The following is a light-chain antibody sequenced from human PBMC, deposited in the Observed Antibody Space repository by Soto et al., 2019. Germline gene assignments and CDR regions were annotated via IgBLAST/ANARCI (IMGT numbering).Light chain of an antibody. CDR3: QQSDSSPLT. J-gene: IGKJ5*01. CDR1: QSISSH. CDR2: AAS. V-gene: IGKV1-39*01. Sequence: DIQMTQSPSSLSASVGDRVTITCRASQSISSHLNWYQQKPGKAPNLLIYAASTLQSGAPSRFSGSGSGTDFTLTISSLQPEDFATYYCQQSDSSPLTFGQGTRLEIK.